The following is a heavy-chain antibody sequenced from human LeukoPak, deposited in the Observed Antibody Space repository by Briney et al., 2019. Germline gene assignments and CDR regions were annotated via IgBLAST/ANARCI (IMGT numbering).Heavy chain of an antibody. Sequence: GGSLRLSCAASGFTFSSYSMNWVRQAPGKGLEWVSSISSSSSYIYYADSVKGRFTISRDNATNSLYLQMNSLRAEDTAVYYCASLRGSYDFWSGQTYYWGQGTLVTVSS. CDR3: ASLRGSYDFWSGQTYY. D-gene: IGHD3-3*01. J-gene: IGHJ4*02. CDR2: ISSSSSYI. CDR1: GFTFSSYS. V-gene: IGHV3-21*01.